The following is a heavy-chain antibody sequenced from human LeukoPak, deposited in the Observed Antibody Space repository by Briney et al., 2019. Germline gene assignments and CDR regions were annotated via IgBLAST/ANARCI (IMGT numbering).Heavy chain of an antibody. D-gene: IGHD6-19*01. J-gene: IGHJ4*02. V-gene: IGHV3-30*02. CDR2: IRYDGSNK. CDR1: GFTVSSNS. Sequence: GGSLRLSCTVSGFTVSSNSMSWVRQAPGKGLEWVAFIRYDGSNKYYADSVKGRFTISRDNSKNTLYLQMNSLRAEDTAVYYCAKLSRRSSGIELDYWGQGTLVTVSS. CDR3: AKLSRRSSGIELDY.